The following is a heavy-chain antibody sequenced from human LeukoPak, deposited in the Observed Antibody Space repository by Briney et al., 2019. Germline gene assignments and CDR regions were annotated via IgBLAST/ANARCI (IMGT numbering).Heavy chain of an antibody. D-gene: IGHD3-10*01. CDR2: ISWNSGSI. CDR1: GFTFGDYA. J-gene: IGHJ4*02. CDR3: AKGSHFAESSDY. V-gene: IGHV3-9*01. Sequence: GGSLRLSCAASGFTFGDYAMNWVRQAPGKGLEWVSGISWNSGSIDYVDSVKGRFTISRDNAKNSLYLQMNSLRAEDTALYYCAKGSHFAESSDYWGQGTLVTVSS.